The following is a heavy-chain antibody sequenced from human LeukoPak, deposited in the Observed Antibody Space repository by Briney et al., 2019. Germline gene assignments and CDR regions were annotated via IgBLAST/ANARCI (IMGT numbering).Heavy chain of an antibody. CDR2: IYTSGST. V-gene: IGHV4-61*02. Sequence: PSQTLSLTCTVSGGSISSGNYYWSWIRQPAGKGLEWIGRIYTSGSTNYNPSLKSRVTISVDTSKNQFSLKLSSVTAADTAVYYCARMVATPLYFDLWGRGTLVTVSS. D-gene: IGHD5-12*01. CDR3: ARMVATPLYFDL. J-gene: IGHJ2*01. CDR1: GGSISSGNYY.